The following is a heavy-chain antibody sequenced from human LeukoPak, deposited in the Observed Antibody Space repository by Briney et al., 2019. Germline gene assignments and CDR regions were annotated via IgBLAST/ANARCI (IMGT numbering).Heavy chain of an antibody. Sequence: PGGSLRLSCAAFGFTFNNAWMNWVRQAPGKGLEWVGRIKRKTDGGTTDYAAPVKGRFTISRDDSKNTLYLQMNSLKTEDTAVYYCMRPLDYWGQGTLVTVSS. CDR2: IKRKTDGGTT. CDR1: GFTFNNAW. V-gene: IGHV3-15*07. J-gene: IGHJ4*02. CDR3: MRPLDY.